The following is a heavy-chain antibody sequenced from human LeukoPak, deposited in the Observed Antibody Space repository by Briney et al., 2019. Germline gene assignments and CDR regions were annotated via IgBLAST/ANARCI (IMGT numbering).Heavy chain of an antibody. D-gene: IGHD6-19*01. Sequence: GGSLRLSCAASGFTFSSYEMNWVRQAPGKGLEWVSYISSSGSTIYYADFVKGRFTISRDNAKNSLYLQMNSLRAEDTAVYYCARDLVAVAGTKDYWGQGTLVTVSS. CDR3: ARDLVAVAGTKDY. J-gene: IGHJ4*02. CDR1: GFTFSSYE. V-gene: IGHV3-48*03. CDR2: ISSSGSTI.